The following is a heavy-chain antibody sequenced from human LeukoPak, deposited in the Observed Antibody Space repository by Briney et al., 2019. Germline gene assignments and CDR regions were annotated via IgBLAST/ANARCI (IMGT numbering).Heavy chain of an antibody. V-gene: IGHV1-2*02. Sequence: ASVKVSCKASGYTFTAYYMHWVRQAPGQGLEWMGWINPHRGGTNFAQKFQGRVTMTRDTSINTAYMELSRLRSDDTAVYYCARVGLGYSYGYLDYWGQGTLVTVSS. J-gene: IGHJ4*02. CDR2: INPHRGGT. D-gene: IGHD5-18*01. CDR1: GYTFTAYY. CDR3: ARVGLGYSYGYLDY.